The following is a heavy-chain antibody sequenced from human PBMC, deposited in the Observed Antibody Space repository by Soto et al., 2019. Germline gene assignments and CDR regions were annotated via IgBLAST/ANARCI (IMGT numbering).Heavy chain of an antibody. CDR1: GDTFSSYG. Sequence: ASVKVSCKASGDTFSSYGINWVRQAPGQGLEWMGGIIPIFGTAKYPQKFKGRVTITADESTSTVYMDLSSLSSEDTAVYYCVRGPPYTNYAFAWFDSWGQGXQVTVYS. CDR2: IIPIFGTA. D-gene: IGHD2-2*01. CDR3: VRGPPYTNYAFAWFDS. V-gene: IGHV1-69*13. J-gene: IGHJ5*01.